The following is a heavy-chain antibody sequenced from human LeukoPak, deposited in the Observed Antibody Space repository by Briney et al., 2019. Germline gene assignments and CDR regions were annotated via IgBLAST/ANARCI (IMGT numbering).Heavy chain of an antibody. CDR3: ARGRLIPPYYDFWSGYYGTNWFDP. V-gene: IGHV1-8*01. Sequence: GASVKVSCKASGYTFTSYDINWVRQATGQGLEWRGWMNPNSGNTGYAQKFQGRVTMTRNTSISTAYMELSSLRSEDTAVYYCARGRLIPPYYDFWSGYYGTNWFDPWGQGTLVTVSS. J-gene: IGHJ5*02. CDR2: MNPNSGNT. CDR1: GYTFTSYD. D-gene: IGHD3-3*01.